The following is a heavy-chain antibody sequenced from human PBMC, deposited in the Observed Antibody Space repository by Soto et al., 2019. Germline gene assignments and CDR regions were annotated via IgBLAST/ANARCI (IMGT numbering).Heavy chain of an antibody. J-gene: IGHJ5*02. CDR3: ARRGGYCSSTSCYAGYWFDP. CDR1: GYSFTSYW. Sequence: GESLKISCKGSGYSFTSYWIGWVRQMPGKGLEWMGIIYPGDSDTRYSPSFQGQVTISADKSISTAYLQWSSLKASDTAMYYCARRGGYCSSTSCYAGYWFDPWGQGTLVTVSS. CDR2: IYPGDSDT. D-gene: IGHD2-2*01. V-gene: IGHV5-51*01.